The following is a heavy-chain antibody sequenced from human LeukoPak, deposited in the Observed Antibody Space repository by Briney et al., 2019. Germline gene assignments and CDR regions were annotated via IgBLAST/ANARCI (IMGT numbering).Heavy chain of an antibody. CDR2: IHNSGAT. V-gene: IGHV4-39*01. CDR3: ARYCSGGSCGSSNWFDP. Sequence: PSETLSLTCSVSGGSISSSSYYWVWIRQPPGKGLEWIATIHNSGATYYNPSLKSRVTISVDTSKNQISLKLRFVTAADTAVYYCARYCSGGSCGSSNWFDPWGQGTLVTVSS. J-gene: IGHJ5*02. CDR1: GGSISSSSYY. D-gene: IGHD2-15*01.